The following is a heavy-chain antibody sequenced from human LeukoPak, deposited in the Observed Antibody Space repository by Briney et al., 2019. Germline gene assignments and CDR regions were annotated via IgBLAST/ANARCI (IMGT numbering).Heavy chain of an antibody. CDR1: GGSFSGYY. D-gene: IGHD3-22*01. CDR3: ARYRGSYYYDSSGYASRQIFDY. V-gene: IGHV4-34*01. Sequence: PSETLSLTCAVYGGSFSGYYWSWLRQPPGKGLEWIGEINHSGSTNYNPSLKSRVTISVDTSKNQFSLKLSSVTAADTAVYYCARYRGSYYYDSSGYASRQIFDYWGQGTLVTVSS. J-gene: IGHJ4*02. CDR2: INHSGST.